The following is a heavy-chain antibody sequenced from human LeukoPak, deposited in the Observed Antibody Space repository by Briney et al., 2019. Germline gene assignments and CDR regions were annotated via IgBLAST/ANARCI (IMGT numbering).Heavy chain of an antibody. J-gene: IGHJ4*02. CDR1: GFTFSTYS. CDR3: ARGHNWNDY. Sequence: GGSLRLSCAASGFTFSTYSMNWVRQAPGKGLEWVSYISSGSSTIYYADSVKGRFTISRDNAGNSLYLQMNSLRDDDTAIYYCARGHNWNDYWGQGTLVTVSS. CDR2: ISSGSSTI. V-gene: IGHV3-48*02. D-gene: IGHD1-20*01.